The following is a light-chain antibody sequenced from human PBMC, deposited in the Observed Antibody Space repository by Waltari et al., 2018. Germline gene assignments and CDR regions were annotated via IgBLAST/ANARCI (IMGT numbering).Light chain of an antibody. J-gene: IGKJ5*01. CDR3: QQHSNWPPSIT. CDR2: DAS. V-gene: IGKV1-12*01. Sequence: DIQMTQSPSSVSASVGDRVTLTCRASQAISSRLAWYQQKPGKAPKLLIFDASSLHTGVPSRFSGSGSGTDFTLTIRSLQPEDFTVYYCQQHSNWPPSITFGQGTRLE. CDR1: QAISSR.